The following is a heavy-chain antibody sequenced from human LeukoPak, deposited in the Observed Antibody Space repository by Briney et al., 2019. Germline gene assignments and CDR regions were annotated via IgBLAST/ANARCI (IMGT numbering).Heavy chain of an antibody. CDR3: ARRPGDYGAFDI. CDR2: IDSSSNYI. V-gene: IGHV3-21*01. CDR1: GGSISSYY. D-gene: IGHD4-17*01. Sequence: PSETLSLTCTVSGGSISSYYWSWIRQPPGKGLEWVSSIDSSSNYIYYADSVKGRFTISRDNAKNSLYLQMNSLRAEDTAVYYCARRPGDYGAFDIWGQGTMVTVSS. J-gene: IGHJ3*02.